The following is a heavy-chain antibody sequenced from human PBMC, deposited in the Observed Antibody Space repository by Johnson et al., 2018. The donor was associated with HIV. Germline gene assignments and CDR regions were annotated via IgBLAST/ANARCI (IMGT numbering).Heavy chain of an antibody. D-gene: IGHD6-13*01. CDR2: IRYDGSNK. CDR1: GFTFSNYG. J-gene: IGHJ3*02. Sequence: QVQLVESGGGVVQPGGSLRLSCAASGFTFSNYGMHWVRQAPGKGLEWVAFIRYDGSNKYYADSVKGRFTISSDNSKNTLYLQMNSLRAEDTAVYYCAKGGTWLVAAAGTWSAFDIWGQGTMVTVSS. CDR3: AKGGTWLVAAAGTWSAFDI. V-gene: IGHV3-30*02.